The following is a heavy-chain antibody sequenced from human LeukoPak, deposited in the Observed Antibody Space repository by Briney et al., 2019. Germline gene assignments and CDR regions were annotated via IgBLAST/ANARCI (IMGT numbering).Heavy chain of an antibody. Sequence: GGSLRLSCAASGFTFSNYWMTWVRQAPGKGLEWVASIKQDGSEKYYVDSVKGRFTISRDNAKDSLYLQMNSLRAEDTAVYYCASVRESSSGWSCRFDYWGQGTLVYVSS. J-gene: IGHJ4*02. D-gene: IGHD6-25*01. CDR3: ASVRESSSGWSCRFDY. CDR1: GFTFSNYW. CDR2: IKQDGSEK. V-gene: IGHV3-7*01.